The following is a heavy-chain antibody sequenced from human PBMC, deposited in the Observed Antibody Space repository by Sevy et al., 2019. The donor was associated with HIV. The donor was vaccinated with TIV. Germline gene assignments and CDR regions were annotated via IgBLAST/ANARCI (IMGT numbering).Heavy chain of an antibody. Sequence: ASVKVSCKASGYTFTSYGISWVRQAPGQGLEWMGWISAYNGNTNYAQKLQGRVTMTTDTSTSTAYMELRSLRSDDTAGYYCARLVGYCSSTSCYHWFDPWGQGTLVTVSS. D-gene: IGHD2-2*03. CDR1: GYTFTSYG. V-gene: IGHV1-18*01. J-gene: IGHJ5*02. CDR3: ARLVGYCSSTSCYHWFDP. CDR2: ISAYNGNT.